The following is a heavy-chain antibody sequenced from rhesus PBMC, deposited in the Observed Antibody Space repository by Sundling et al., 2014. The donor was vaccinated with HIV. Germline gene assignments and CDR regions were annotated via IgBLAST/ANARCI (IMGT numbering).Heavy chain of an antibody. CDR3: AMGGTYYSDSGRLDY. V-gene: IGHV4-65*02. CDR2: IYGNSATT. CDR1: GGSINSSHW. Sequence: VQLQESGPGLVKPSETLSLTCAVSGGSINSSHWWSWLRQPPGKGLEWIGSIYGNSATTYHNPSLKNRVTISKETSKNHFSLKLSSVTAADTAVYYCAMGGTYYSDSGRLDYWGQGVLVTVSS. J-gene: IGHJ4*01. D-gene: IGHD3-28*01.